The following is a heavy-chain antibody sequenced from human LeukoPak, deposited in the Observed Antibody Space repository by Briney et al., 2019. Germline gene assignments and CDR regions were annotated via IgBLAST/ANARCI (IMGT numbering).Heavy chain of an antibody. CDR3: GRDLGGRSGY. V-gene: IGHV3-7*03. Sequence: GGSLRLSCEASGFTFSSYWMSWVRQAPGKGLEWVANIKTDGSEKYYVDSVKGQFSISRDNAKNTLYLQMNSLRAEDTAVYYCGRDLGGRSGYWGQGTLVTVSS. CDR2: IKTDGSEK. CDR1: GFTFSSYW. J-gene: IGHJ4*02. D-gene: IGHD1-26*01.